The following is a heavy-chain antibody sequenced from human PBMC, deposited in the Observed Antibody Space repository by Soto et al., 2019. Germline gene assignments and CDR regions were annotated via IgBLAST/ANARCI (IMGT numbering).Heavy chain of an antibody. CDR1: GGSISNYY. V-gene: IGHV4-59*01. CDR3: ARAAYCGDSCYYYFDY. D-gene: IGHD2-21*02. Sequence: PSETLSLTXTVSGGSISNYYWSWIRQSPGKGLEWIGYIYYSGRTYHNSSLKSRVTISVDTSKNQFSLKLTSVTAADTAVYYCARAAYCGDSCYYYFDYWGQGTLVTVSS. CDR2: IYYSGRT. J-gene: IGHJ4*02.